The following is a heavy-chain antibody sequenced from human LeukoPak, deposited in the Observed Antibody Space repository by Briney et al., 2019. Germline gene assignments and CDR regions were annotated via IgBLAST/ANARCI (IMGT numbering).Heavy chain of an antibody. CDR3: AKGPIAPARGNRFGP. CDR2: ISYDGNSK. J-gene: IGHJ5*02. CDR1: GFTLSTYG. Sequence: GGSLRLSCAASGFTLSTYGMHWVRQAPGKGLEWVAMISYDGNSKQYADLVKGRFTISRDNSKNTLYLQMNSLRAEDTAVYYRAKGPIAPARGNRFGPWGQGTLVTVSS. D-gene: IGHD6-13*01. V-gene: IGHV3-30*18.